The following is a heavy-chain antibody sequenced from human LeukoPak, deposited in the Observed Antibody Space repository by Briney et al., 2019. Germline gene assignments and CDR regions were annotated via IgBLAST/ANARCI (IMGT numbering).Heavy chain of an antibody. CDR2: IYYSGST. J-gene: IGHJ4*02. D-gene: IGHD6-19*01. CDR1: GGSISSYY. CDR3: ARGSGWYGVDY. V-gene: IGHV4-59*01. Sequence: SETLSLTCTVSGGSISSYYWSWIRQPPGKGLEWIAYIYYSGSTNYNPSLKSRVTISVDTSKNQFSLKLSSVTAADTAVYYCARGSGWYGVDYWGQGTLVTVSS.